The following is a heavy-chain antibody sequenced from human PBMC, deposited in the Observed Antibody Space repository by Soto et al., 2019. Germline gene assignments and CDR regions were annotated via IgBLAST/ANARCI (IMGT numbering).Heavy chain of an antibody. V-gene: IGHV3-74*01. CDR1: GFTFSNYW. D-gene: IGHD5-18*01. CDR3: GAGQSGYSYVRD. Sequence: EVQLVESGGGLVQPGGSLRLSCAASGFTFSNYWMYWVRQAPGKGLVWVSRINSDGSSTSYADSVKGRFTMSRDNVKNTLYLQMNSLRAEDTAVYYCGAGQSGYSYVRDWGQGTLVTVSS. J-gene: IGHJ4*02. CDR2: INSDGSST.